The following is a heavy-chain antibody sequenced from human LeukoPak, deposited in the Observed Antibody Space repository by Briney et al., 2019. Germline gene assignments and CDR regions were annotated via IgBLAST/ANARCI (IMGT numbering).Heavy chain of an antibody. D-gene: IGHD5-18*01. CDR3: ARYSYGSKYYFDY. CDR2: IYYSGST. CDR1: GASINSYY. J-gene: IGHJ4*02. Sequence: SETLSLTCTVSGASINSYYWSCIRQPPGKGLEWIGYIYYSGSTNYTPSLKSRVTISLDTSQNQFSLRLSSVTAADTAVYYCARYSYGSKYYFDYWGQGTLVTVSS. V-gene: IGHV4-59*08.